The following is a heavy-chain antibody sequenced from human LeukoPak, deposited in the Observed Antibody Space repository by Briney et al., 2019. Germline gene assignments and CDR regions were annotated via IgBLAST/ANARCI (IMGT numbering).Heavy chain of an antibody. Sequence: PSETLSPTCTVSGGSISSSSYYWGWIRQPPGKGLEWIGSIYYTGSTYYNPSLKSRVTISVDTSKKQFSLKLSSVTAADTAVYYCARGESYYFDYWGQGTLVTVSS. CDR1: GGSISSSSYY. CDR3: ARGESYYFDY. CDR2: IYYTGST. D-gene: IGHD3-16*02. J-gene: IGHJ4*02. V-gene: IGHV4-39*07.